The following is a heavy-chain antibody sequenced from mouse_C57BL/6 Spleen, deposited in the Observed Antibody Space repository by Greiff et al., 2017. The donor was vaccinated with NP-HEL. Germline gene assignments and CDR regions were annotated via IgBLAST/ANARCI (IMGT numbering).Heavy chain of an antibody. CDR1: GYTFTSYW. D-gene: IGHD2-3*01. Sequence: VKQSCKASGYTFTSYWMHWVKQRPGRGLEWIGRIDPNSGGTKYNEKFKSKATLTVDKPSSTAYMQLSSLTSEDSAVYYCARSGDGYYVGFAYWGQGTLVTVSA. J-gene: IGHJ3*01. CDR2: IDPNSGGT. V-gene: IGHV1-72*01. CDR3: ARSGDGYYVGFAY.